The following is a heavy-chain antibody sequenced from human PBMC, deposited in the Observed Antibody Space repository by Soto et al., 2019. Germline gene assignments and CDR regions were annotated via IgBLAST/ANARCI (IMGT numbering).Heavy chain of an antibody. V-gene: IGHV3-21*06. CDR2: INDKSNYI. CDR3: ATFPNYYGG. Sequence: LRLSCAASGFTFSTHSMNWVRQAPGKGPEWVSSINDKSNYIFYADSVKGRFTISRDNAKNSLYLQMNSLRDDDTAVYYCATFPNYYGGWGQGTLVTVSS. J-gene: IGHJ4*02. CDR1: GFTFSTHS.